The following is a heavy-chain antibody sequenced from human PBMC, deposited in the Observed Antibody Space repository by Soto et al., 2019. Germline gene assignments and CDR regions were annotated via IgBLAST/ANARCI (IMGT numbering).Heavy chain of an antibody. J-gene: IGHJ5*02. CDR3: ARGGYRTLAWFDP. Sequence: SETLSLTCAVYGGSFSGYYWSWIRQPPGKGLEWIANIYHSGTTNYNLSLKGRVSISIDSSKNQVSLRLKSVTAADTAVYYCARGGYRTLAWFDPWGQGTLVTVSS. D-gene: IGHD5-18*01. V-gene: IGHV4-34*01. CDR2: IYHSGTT. CDR1: GGSFSGYY.